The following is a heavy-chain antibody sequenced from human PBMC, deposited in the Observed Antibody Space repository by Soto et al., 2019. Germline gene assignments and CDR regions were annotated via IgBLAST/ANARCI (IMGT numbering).Heavy chain of an antibody. Sequence: QVQLVQSGAEVKKPGSSVKVSCKASGGTFSSYAISWVRQAPGQGLEWMGGLIPIFGTANYAQKFQGRVTTTADESTSTADMELSSLRSEETAVYYCARHVPAAGYYYGMDVWGQGTTVTVSS. J-gene: IGHJ6*02. CDR1: GGTFSSYA. V-gene: IGHV1-69*12. CDR2: LIPIFGTA. CDR3: ARHVPAAGYYYGMDV. D-gene: IGHD2-2*01.